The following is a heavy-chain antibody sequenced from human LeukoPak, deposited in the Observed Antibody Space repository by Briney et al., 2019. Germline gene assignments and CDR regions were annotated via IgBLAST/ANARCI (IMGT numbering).Heavy chain of an antibody. CDR2: IIPIFGTA. CDR3: ARESYYYDSSGYYALYYFDY. D-gene: IGHD3-22*01. J-gene: IGHJ4*02. CDR1: GGTFSSYA. Sequence: GASVKVSCKVSGGTFSSYAISWVRQAPGQGLEWMGGIIPIFGTANYAQKFQGRVTITADESTSTAYMELSSLRSEDTAVYYCARESYYYDSSGYYALYYFDYWGQGTLVTVSS. V-gene: IGHV1-69*13.